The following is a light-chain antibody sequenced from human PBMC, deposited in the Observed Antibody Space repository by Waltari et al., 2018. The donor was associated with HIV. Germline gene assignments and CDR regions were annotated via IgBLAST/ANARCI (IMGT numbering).Light chain of an antibody. V-gene: IGLV8-61*01. CDR1: YGSVSTSYY. Sequence: QTVVTQEPSFSVSPGGTVTLTCGLTYGSVSTSYYPSWYQQTPGQAPRTLIYSTNTRSSGVPDRFSGSIRGNKAALTITGAQADDESDYYCVLYMGSGISMFGGGTKLTVL. J-gene: IGLJ3*02. CDR3: VLYMGSGISM. CDR2: STN.